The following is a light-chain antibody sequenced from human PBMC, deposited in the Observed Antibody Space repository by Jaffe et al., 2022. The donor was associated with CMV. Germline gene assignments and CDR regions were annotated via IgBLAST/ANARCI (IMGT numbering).Light chain of an antibody. V-gene: IGKV3-15*01. CDR2: GAS. Sequence: DIVMTQSPGTLSVSPGDRATLSCRASRTVSSSLAWYQQKPGQAPRLLIYGASTRATGIPVRFTGSGSGTEFTLTISSLQSEDFAVYYCQQYNNWYTFGQGTKLEIK. J-gene: IGKJ2*01. CDR1: RTVSSS. CDR3: QQYNNWYT.